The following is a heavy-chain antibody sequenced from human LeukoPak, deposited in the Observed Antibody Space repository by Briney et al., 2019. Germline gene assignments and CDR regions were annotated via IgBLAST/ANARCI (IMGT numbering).Heavy chain of an antibody. CDR1: GGTFSSYA. Sequence: ASVKVSCKASGGTFSSYAISWVRQAPGQGLEWMGGIIPIFGTANYAQKFQGRVTITTDESTSTAYMELSSLRSEDTAVYYCARTDYYDSSGYYDSWGQGTLVTVSS. CDR3: ARTDYYDSSGYYDS. D-gene: IGHD3-22*01. CDR2: IIPIFGTA. V-gene: IGHV1-69*05. J-gene: IGHJ4*02.